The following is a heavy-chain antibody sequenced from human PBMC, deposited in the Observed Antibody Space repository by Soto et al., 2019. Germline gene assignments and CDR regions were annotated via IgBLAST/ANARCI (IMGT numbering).Heavy chain of an antibody. D-gene: IGHD1-20*01. CDR3: ARSGYNRNDGARGYFDY. CDR2: ISSSGRTI. V-gene: IGHV3-48*03. CDR1: GFTFSSYE. Sequence: EVQLVESGGGLVQPGGSLRLSCAASGFTFSSYEMNWVRQAPGKGLEWVSYISSSGRTIYYADSVKGRFTISRDNAKNSLYLQMNSLRAEVTAVYYCARSGYNRNDGARGYFDYWGQGTLVTVSS. J-gene: IGHJ4*02.